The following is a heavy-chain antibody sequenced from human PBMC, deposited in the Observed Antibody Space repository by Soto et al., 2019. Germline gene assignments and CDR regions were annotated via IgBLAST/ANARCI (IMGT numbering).Heavy chain of an antibody. J-gene: IGHJ5*02. D-gene: IGHD1-26*01. CDR2: IIPIFGTA. CDR3: AIYSGSYSGWFDP. V-gene: IGHV1-69*13. Sequence: ASVKVSCKASGGTFSSYAISWVRQAPGQGLEWMGGIIPIFGTANYAQKFQGRVTITPDESTSTASMELSSLRSEDTAVYYCAIYSGSYSGWFDPWGQGTLVTVSS. CDR1: GGTFSSYA.